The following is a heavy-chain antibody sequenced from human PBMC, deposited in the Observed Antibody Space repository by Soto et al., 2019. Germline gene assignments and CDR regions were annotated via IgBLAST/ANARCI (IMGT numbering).Heavy chain of an antibody. D-gene: IGHD2-21*02. CDR2: IYSGGST. J-gene: IGHJ5*02. V-gene: IGHV3-66*01. CDR3: ARSGWRLGWFDP. CDR1: GFTVTSNS. Sequence: EVPVVESGGGLVQPGGSLRLSCAASGFTVTSNSMSWVRQAPGKGLEWVSIIYSGGSTYYADSVKGRFTVSRDNCNNTVYLQMNSLRAEATAVYYCARSGWRLGWFDPWGQGTLVTVST.